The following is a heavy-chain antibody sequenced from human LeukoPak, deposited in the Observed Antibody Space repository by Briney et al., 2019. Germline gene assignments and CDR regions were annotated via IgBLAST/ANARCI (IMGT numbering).Heavy chain of an antibody. J-gene: IGHJ4*02. CDR1: GFTFSSYG. Sequence: PGGSLRLSCAASGFTFSSYGMHWVRQAPGKGLEWVAFIRYDGSNKYYADSAKGRFTISRDNSKNTLYLQMNSLRAEDTAVYYCAKAGVLLWFGEPPPRFDYWGQGTLVTVSS. D-gene: IGHD3-10*01. CDR2: IRYDGSNK. CDR3: AKAGVLLWFGEPPPRFDY. V-gene: IGHV3-30*02.